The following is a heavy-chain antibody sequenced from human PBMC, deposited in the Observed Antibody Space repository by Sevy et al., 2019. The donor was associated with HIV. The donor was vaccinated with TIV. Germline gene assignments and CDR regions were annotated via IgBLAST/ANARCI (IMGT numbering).Heavy chain of an antibody. CDR3: ARGGPYAKDPNPNGMDV. V-gene: IGHV3-53*01. CDR2: IYSGGST. Sequence: GGSLRLSCAASRFTVSSNYMSWVRQAPGKGLEWVSVIYSGGSTYYADSVKGRFTISRDNSKNTLYLQMNSLRAEDTAVYYCARGGPYAKDPNPNGMDVWGQGTTVTVSS. CDR1: RFTVSSNY. J-gene: IGHJ6*02. D-gene: IGHD2-8*01.